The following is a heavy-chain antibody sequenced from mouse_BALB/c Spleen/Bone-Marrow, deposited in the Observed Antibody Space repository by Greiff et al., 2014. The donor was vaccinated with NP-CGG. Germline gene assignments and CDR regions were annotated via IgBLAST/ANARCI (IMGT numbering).Heavy chain of an antibody. J-gene: IGHJ2*01. CDR1: GYTFTRYW. D-gene: IGHD2-4*01. Sequence: QVQLQQSGAELLKPGTSVELSCKASGYTFTRYWMHWVKQRPGQGLEWIGELNPSNGHTNYNGKFKNKATVTVDKSSSTAYMQPSSLTSEDSAVYCCARMITTRGFDYWGQGTTLTVSS. CDR3: ARMITTRGFDY. V-gene: IGHV1S81*02. CDR2: LNPSNGHT.